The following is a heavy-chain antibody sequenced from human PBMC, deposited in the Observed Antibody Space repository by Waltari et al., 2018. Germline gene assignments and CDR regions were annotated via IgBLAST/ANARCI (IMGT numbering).Heavy chain of an antibody. D-gene: IGHD3-22*01. V-gene: IGHV3-53*01. CDR2: IYSGGST. Sequence: EVQLVESGGGLIQPGGSLRLSCAASGFTVSSNYMSWVRQAPGKGLEVVSVIYSGGSTYYADSVKGRFTITRDNSKNTLYLQMNGLRAEDTAVYYCARVSTMIDSSGYYPYYYYGMDVWGQGTTVTVSS. J-gene: IGHJ6*02. CDR1: GFTVSSNY. CDR3: ARVSTMIDSSGYYPYYYYGMDV.